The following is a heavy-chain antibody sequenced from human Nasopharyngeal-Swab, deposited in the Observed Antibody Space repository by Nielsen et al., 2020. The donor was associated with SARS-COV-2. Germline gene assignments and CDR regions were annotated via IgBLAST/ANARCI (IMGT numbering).Heavy chain of an antibody. Sequence: GRALRLSWAASGFTFSSYGMHWVRQAPGKGLEWVAVISYDGSNKYYADSVKGRFTISRDNSKNTLYLQMNSLRAEDTAVYYCAKDGITGTTYYFDYWGQGTLVTVSS. CDR1: GFTFSSYG. CDR3: AKDGITGTTYYFDY. J-gene: IGHJ4*02. CDR2: ISYDGSNK. V-gene: IGHV3-30*18. D-gene: IGHD1-7*01.